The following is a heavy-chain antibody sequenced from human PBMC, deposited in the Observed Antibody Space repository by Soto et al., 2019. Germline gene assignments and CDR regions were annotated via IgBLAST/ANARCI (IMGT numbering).Heavy chain of an antibody. V-gene: IGHV4-31*03. J-gene: IGHJ6*02. CDR1: GGSISSGGYY. D-gene: IGHD2-21*02. CDR2: IYYSGST. CDR3: ARALAYCGGDCYSEILYYYYGMDV. Sequence: QVQLQESGPGLVKPSQTLSLTCTVSGGSISSGGYYWSWIRQHPGKGLEWIGYIYYSGSTYYNPSLKSRVTLSVDTTKIQFSLKLSSVTAADTAVYYCARALAYCGGDCYSEILYYYYGMDVWGQGTTVTVSS.